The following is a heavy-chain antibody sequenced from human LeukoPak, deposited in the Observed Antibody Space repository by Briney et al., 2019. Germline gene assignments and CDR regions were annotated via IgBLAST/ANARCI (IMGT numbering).Heavy chain of an antibody. CDR1: GYTFTGYY. Sequence: ASVKVSCKPSGYTFTGYYMHWVRQAPGQGLEWMGWINPNSGGTNYAQKFKGRVTMTRDTSISTAYMELSRLRSDDTAVYYCARVPKATPGHFDYWGQGTLVTVSS. V-gene: IGHV1-2*02. CDR2: INPNSGGT. J-gene: IGHJ4*02. CDR3: ARVPKATPGHFDY.